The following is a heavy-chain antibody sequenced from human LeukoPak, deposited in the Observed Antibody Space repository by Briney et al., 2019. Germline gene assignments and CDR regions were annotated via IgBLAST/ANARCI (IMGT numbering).Heavy chain of an antibody. J-gene: IGHJ4*02. V-gene: IGHV3-11*01. CDR3: ARTYYYDSSGYSNFDY. Sequence: GGSLRLSCAASGFTFSDYYMSWIRQAPGKGLEWVSYISSSGSTIYYADSVKGRFTISRDNAKNSLYLQMNSLRAEDTAVYYCARTYYYDSSGYSNFDYWGQGTLVTVSP. D-gene: IGHD3-22*01. CDR2: ISSSGSTI. CDR1: GFTFSDYY.